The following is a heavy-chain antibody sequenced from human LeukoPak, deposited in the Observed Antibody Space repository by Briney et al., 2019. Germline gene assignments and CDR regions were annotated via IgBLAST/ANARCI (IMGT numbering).Heavy chain of an antibody. CDR1: GFTFTDYY. CDR3: ARGSKKVWFGELQYYYYYYMDV. J-gene: IGHJ6*03. V-gene: IGHV3-11*01. CDR2: ISSSGSTI. Sequence: PGGSLRLSCAASGFTFTDYYMSWIRQAPGKGLEWVSYISSSGSTIYYADSVKGRFTISRDNAKNSLYLQMNTLRAEDTAVYYCARGSKKVWFGELQYYYYYYMDVWGKGTTVTVSS. D-gene: IGHD3-10*01.